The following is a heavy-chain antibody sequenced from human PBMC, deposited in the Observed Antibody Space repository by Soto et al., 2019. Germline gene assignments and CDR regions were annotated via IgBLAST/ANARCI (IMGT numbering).Heavy chain of an antibody. J-gene: IGHJ6*02. CDR3: ARGYCSTTSCSVSYYYYGMDV. V-gene: IGHV1-46*01. CDR1: GYILTSYY. D-gene: IGHD2-2*01. CDR2: INPSGGST. Sequence: QVQLVQSGAEVKNPGASVKVSCKASGYILTSYYMHWVRQAPGQGLEWMGIINPSGGSTTSAQKFQGRVNMTRDTSTSTAYMELSSLRSEDTAVYYCARGYCSTTSCSVSYYYYGMDVWGQGTTVTVSS.